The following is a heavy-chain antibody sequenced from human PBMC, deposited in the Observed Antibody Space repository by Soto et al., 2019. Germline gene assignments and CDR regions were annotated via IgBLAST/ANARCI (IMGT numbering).Heavy chain of an antibody. CDR2: ITNSGGST. D-gene: IGHD6-19*01. J-gene: IGHJ4*02. CDR1: GFTFSSYA. V-gene: IGHV3-23*01. CDR3: ARYNSGWSYFFDY. Sequence: EVQLLGSGGGLVQPGGSLRLSCAASGFTFSSYAMGWVRQAPGKGLEWVSTITNSGGSTYYADSVKGRFTISRDNSKNTRYVQMNSLRAAETAIYYCARYNSGWSYFFDYWGQGTLVTVSS.